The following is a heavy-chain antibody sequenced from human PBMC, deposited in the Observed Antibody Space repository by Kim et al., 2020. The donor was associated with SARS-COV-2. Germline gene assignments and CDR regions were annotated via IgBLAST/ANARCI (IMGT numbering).Heavy chain of an antibody. CDR3: AMVVTMVRGEAFDI. J-gene: IGHJ3*02. Sequence: NPSPPSRVPISADTAMNQFSLKLSSLTAADTAVYYCAMVVTMVRGEAFDIWGQGTMVTVSS. D-gene: IGHD3-10*01. V-gene: IGHV4-31*02.